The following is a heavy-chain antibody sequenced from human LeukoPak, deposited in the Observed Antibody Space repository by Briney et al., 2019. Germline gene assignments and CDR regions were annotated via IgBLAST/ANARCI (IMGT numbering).Heavy chain of an antibody. Sequence: ASVKLSCKASGYTFTGYYMHWVRQAPGQGLEWMGRINPNSGGTNYAQKFQGRVTMTRDTSISTAYMELSRLRSDDTAVYYCARDLRRDCSGGSCYIRDYWGQGTLVTVSS. CDR1: GYTFTGYY. J-gene: IGHJ4*02. V-gene: IGHV1-2*06. CDR3: ARDLRRDCSGGSCYIRDY. CDR2: INPNSGGT. D-gene: IGHD2-15*01.